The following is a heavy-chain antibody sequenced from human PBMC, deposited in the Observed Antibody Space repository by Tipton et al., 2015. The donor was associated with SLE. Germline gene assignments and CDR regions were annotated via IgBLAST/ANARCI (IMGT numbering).Heavy chain of an antibody. Sequence: SLRLSCAVSGFTLSDHHMDWVRQAPGKGLKWVSVITRSSGTTYYADPVKGRFSISRDNSKNSLYLQMNSLRAEDTAVYYCARVTRYSGYFFDYWGQGTLVTVSS. V-gene: IGHV3-69-1*01. D-gene: IGHD5-12*01. CDR1: GFTLSDHH. CDR2: ITRSSGTT. CDR3: ARVTRYSGYFFDY. J-gene: IGHJ4*02.